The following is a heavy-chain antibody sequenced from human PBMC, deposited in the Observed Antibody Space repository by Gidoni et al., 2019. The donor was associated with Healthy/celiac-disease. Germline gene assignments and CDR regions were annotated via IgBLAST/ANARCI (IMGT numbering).Heavy chain of an antibody. Sequence: EVQLVESGGGLVQPGGSLRLSCAASGFTFSSYSMNWVRQAPGKGLEWVSYISSSSSTIYYADSVKGRFTISRDNAKNSLYLQMNSLRAEDTAVYYCAREYCSSTSCFRSYYYYGMDVWGQGTTVTVSS. D-gene: IGHD2-2*01. CDR3: AREYCSSTSCFRSYYYYGMDV. V-gene: IGHV3-48*01. J-gene: IGHJ6*02. CDR1: GFTFSSYS. CDR2: ISSSSSTI.